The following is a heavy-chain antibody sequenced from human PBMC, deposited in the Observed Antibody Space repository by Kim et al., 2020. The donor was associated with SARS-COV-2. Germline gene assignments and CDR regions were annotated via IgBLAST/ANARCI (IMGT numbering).Heavy chain of an antibody. CDR3: ASDFFYSIDY. J-gene: IGHJ4*01. CDR2: T. Sequence: TTEAGSVKCGLTISRDNAKNTLYLQMDNLRAEDTAVYYCASDFFYSIDYWGQGALVTVSS. D-gene: IGHD2-21*01. V-gene: IGHV3-74*03.